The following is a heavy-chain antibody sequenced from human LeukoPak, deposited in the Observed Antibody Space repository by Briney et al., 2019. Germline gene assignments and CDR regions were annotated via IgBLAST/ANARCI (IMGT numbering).Heavy chain of an antibody. CDR2: ISYDGSNK. CDR3: AKDSSRYDITYGMDV. Sequence: GGSLRLSCAASGSTFSSYAMSWVRQAPGKGLEWVAVISYDGSNKYYADSVKGRFTISRDNFKNTLYLQMNSLRAEDTAVYYCAKDSSRYDITYGMDVWGKGTTVTVSS. J-gene: IGHJ6*04. V-gene: IGHV3-30*18. D-gene: IGHD3-9*01. CDR1: GSTFSSYA.